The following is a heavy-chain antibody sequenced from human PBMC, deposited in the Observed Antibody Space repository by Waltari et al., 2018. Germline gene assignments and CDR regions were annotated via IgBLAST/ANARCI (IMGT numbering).Heavy chain of an antibody. CDR3: ARDLRYYDFWSGSDWYFDL. V-gene: IGHV3-48*04. Sequence: EVQLVESGGGLVQPGGSLRLSCAASGFTFSSYSMNWVRQAPGKGLEWVSYISSSSSTIYYADSVKGRFTISRDNAKNSLYLPMNSLRAEDTAVYYCARDLRYYDFWSGSDWYFDLWGRGTLVTVSS. D-gene: IGHD3-3*01. CDR1: GFTFSSYS. J-gene: IGHJ2*01. CDR2: ISSSSSTI.